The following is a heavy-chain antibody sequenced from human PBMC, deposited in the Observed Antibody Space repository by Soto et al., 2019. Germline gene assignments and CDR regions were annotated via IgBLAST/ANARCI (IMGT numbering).Heavy chain of an antibody. CDR3: AHAYGGRSLY. Sequence: QITLKESGPTLVKPTQTLTLTCTFSGFSLSTSRVGVGWIRQPPGKALEWLAVSYWDDAKTYRPSLKSRLTIPTDTSKNQVALTMTTMDPVVTATYYCAHAYGGRSLYWGQGTLVTVSS. CDR1: GFSLSTSRVG. D-gene: IGHD1-26*01. J-gene: IGHJ4*02. CDR2: SYWDDAK. V-gene: IGHV2-5*02.